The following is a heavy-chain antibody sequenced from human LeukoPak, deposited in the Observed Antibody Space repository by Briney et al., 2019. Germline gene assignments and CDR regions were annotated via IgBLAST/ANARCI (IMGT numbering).Heavy chain of an antibody. V-gene: IGHV4-30-2*01. J-gene: IGHJ4*02. CDR2: IYHSGST. Sequence: SQTLSLTCTVSGGSISSGGYYWSWIRQPPGKGLEWIGYIYHSGSTYYNPSLKSRATISVDTSKNQFSLKLSSVTAADTAVYYCASWDPYYFDYWGQGTLVTVSS. CDR3: ASWDPYYFDY. CDR1: GGSISSGGYY. D-gene: IGHD1-26*01.